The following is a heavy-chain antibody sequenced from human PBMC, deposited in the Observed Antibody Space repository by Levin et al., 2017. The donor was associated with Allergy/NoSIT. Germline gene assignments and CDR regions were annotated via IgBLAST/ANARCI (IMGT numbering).Heavy chain of an antibody. CDR3: TKVLYDHSGSLFDS. J-gene: IGHJ4*02. CDR1: GFTFSRSD. CDR2: INTNGGKT. V-gene: IGHV3-23*01. Sequence: PGGSLRLSCVGSGFTFSRSDMSWVRQAPGKGLEWVSFINTNGGKTDFADSVKGRFTITRDNSKNTLSLQMNTLRVDDTAVYFCTKVLYDHSGSLFDSWGQGTLVTVSS. D-gene: IGHD3-22*01.